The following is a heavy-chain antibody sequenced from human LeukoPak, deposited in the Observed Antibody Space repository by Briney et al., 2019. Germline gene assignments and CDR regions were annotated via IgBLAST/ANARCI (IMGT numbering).Heavy chain of an antibody. Sequence: ASVKVSCKASGYTFTSYGIIWVRQAPGQGLEWMGWISAYNGNTNYAQKLQGRVTMTTDTSTSTAYMELRSLRSDDTAVYYCARDCGGDCYRSVYYGMDVWGQGTTVTVSS. CDR1: GYTFTSYG. V-gene: IGHV1-18*01. J-gene: IGHJ6*02. CDR2: ISAYNGNT. D-gene: IGHD2-21*02. CDR3: ARDCGGDCYRSVYYGMDV.